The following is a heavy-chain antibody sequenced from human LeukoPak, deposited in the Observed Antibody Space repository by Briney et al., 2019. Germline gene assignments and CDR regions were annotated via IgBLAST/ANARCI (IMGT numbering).Heavy chain of an antibody. CDR2: INPSGGST. V-gene: IGHV1-46*01. J-gene: IGHJ4*02. Sequence: ASVKVSCKASGYTFTSYYMHWVRQAPGQGLEWMGIINPSGGSTSYAQKFQGRVTMTRDMSTSTVYMELSSLRSVDTAVYYCARARWYSSRRWYYYDSSGYYKPYYFDYWGQGTLVTVSS. CDR3: ARARWYSSRRWYYYDSSGYYKPYYFDY. D-gene: IGHD3-22*01. CDR1: GYTFTSYY.